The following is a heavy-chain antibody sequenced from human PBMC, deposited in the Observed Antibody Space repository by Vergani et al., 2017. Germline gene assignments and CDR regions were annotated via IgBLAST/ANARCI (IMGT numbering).Heavy chain of an antibody. Sequence: QVQLVESGGGVVQPGRSLRLSCAASGFTFSSYGMHWVRQAPGKGLEWVAVISYDGSNKYYADSVKGRFTISRDNSKNTLYLQMNSLRAEDTAVYYCAKEGGNFYSYMDVWGKGTTVTVSS. CDR1: GFTFSSYG. CDR3: AKEGGNFYSYMDV. D-gene: IGHD3-16*01. J-gene: IGHJ6*03. CDR2: ISYDGSNK. V-gene: IGHV3-30*18.